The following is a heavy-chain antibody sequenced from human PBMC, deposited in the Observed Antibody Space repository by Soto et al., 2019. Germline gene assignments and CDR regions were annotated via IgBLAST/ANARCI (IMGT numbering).Heavy chain of an antibody. CDR2: INAGNGNT. Sequence: VKVSCKASGYTFTSYAMHWVRQAPGQRLEWMGWINAGNGNTKYSQKFQGRVTITRDTSASTAYMELSSLRSEDTAVYYCARTLDIVVVPAALNWFDPWGQGTLVTVSS. J-gene: IGHJ5*02. CDR3: ARTLDIVVVPAALNWFDP. V-gene: IGHV1-3*01. D-gene: IGHD2-2*01. CDR1: GYTFTSYA.